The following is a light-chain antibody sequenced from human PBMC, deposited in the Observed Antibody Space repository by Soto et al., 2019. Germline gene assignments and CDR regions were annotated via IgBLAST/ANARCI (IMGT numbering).Light chain of an antibody. Sequence: IVMTQSPATLSVSPGEGATLSCRASQSVSNDLVWYQQKPGQAPRLLIYGASTRATGIPARFSGSGSGTEFSLTISSLQSEDFAVYYCQLSADWPAYTFGQGTRLEIK. V-gene: IGKV3-15*01. CDR2: GAS. J-gene: IGKJ2*01. CDR1: QSVSND. CDR3: QLSADWPAYT.